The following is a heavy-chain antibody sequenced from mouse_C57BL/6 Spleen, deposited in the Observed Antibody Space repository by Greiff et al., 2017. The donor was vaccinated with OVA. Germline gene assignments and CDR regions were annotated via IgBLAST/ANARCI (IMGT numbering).Heavy chain of an antibody. Sequence: VQLKESGPGLVKPSQSLSLTCSATGYSFTSGYYWNWIRQFPGNNLEWMGYISYDGSNNYNPTLKNRISITRDTSKNQFFLKLNSVTTEDTATYYCARDDGVYFDYWGQGTTLTVSS. D-gene: IGHD2-3*01. J-gene: IGHJ2*01. CDR3: ARDDGVYFDY. V-gene: IGHV3-6*01. CDR2: ISYDGSN. CDR1: GYSFTSGYY.